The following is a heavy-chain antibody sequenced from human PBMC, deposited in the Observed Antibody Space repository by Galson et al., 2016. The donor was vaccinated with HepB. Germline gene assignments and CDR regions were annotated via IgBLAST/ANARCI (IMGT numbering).Heavy chain of an antibody. CDR2: TSYDGETK. Sequence: SLRLSCAASGFTFSIEAMYWVRQAPDKGLEFVAATSYDGETKYYADSVRGRFTISRDNSKNTLYLQMNSLRVEDTALYYCAKDWGLGVWGQGTMVTVSS. J-gene: IGHJ3*01. D-gene: IGHD3-16*01. CDR3: AKDWGLGV. CDR1: GFTFSIEA. V-gene: IGHV3-30-3*02.